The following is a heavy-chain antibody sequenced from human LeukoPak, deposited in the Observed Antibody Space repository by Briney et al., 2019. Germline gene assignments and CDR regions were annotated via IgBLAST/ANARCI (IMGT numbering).Heavy chain of an antibody. CDR1: GGTFSSYA. Sequence: SVKVSCKASGGTFSSYAISWVRQAPGQGLEWMGRIIPILGIANYAQKFQGRVTITADKSTSTAYMELSSLRSEDTAVYYCARSGGYCSGGSCYPGDYWGQGTLVTVSS. CDR3: ARSGGYCSGGSCYPGDY. V-gene: IGHV1-69*04. CDR2: IIPILGIA. D-gene: IGHD2-15*01. J-gene: IGHJ4*02.